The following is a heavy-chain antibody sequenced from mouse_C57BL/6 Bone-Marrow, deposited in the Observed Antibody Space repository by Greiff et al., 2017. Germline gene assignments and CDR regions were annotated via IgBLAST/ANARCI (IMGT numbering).Heavy chain of an antibody. Sequence: QVQLQQSGPELVRPGASVKISCKAPGYTFTSYWMQWVRQRPGPGLEWIGEIYPGSGSTSYNEKFKGKATLTVDTSSSTASMQLSSLTSEDSAVYFWASLDTSVGDYWGQGTTLTVSS. CDR2: IYPGSGST. J-gene: IGHJ2*01. V-gene: IGHV1-56*01. CDR3: ASLDTSVGDY. CDR1: GYTFTSYW.